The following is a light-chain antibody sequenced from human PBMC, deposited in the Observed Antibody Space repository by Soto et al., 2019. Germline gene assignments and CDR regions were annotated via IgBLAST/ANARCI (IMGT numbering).Light chain of an antibody. V-gene: IGKV3-11*01. CDR3: QQTSNSPFT. CDR2: DAS. CDR1: QSVSSC. J-gene: IGKJ4*01. Sequence: EIVLTQSPATLSLSPGERATLSCRASQSVSSCLAWYQQQPGQAPRLLIFDASNRATGIPARFSGSGSGTDFTLTISSLEADDFAVYCCQQTSNSPFTFGGGTKVEIK.